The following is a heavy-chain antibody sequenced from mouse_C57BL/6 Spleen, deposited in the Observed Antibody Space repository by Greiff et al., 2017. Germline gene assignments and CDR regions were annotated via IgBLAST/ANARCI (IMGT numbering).Heavy chain of an antibody. V-gene: IGHV1-61*01. Sequence: QVQLQQPGAELVRPGSSVKLSCKASGYTFTSYWMDWVKQRPGQGLEWIGNIYPSDSETHYNQKFKDKATLTVDKSSSTAYMQLSSLTSEDSAVYYCARRTYDAMDYWGQGTSGTVSS. CDR2: IYPSDSET. CDR3: ARRTYDAMDY. J-gene: IGHJ4*01. CDR1: GYTFTSYW.